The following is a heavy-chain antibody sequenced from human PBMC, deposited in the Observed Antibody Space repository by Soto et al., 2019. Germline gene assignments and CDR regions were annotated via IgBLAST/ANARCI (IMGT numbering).Heavy chain of an antibody. V-gene: IGHV5-51*01. CDR3: ARLKIGRSYYDFWSGYYGMDV. D-gene: IGHD3-3*01. CDR2: IYPGDSDT. J-gene: IGHJ6*02. Sequence: SCKASGYTFTSYYMHWVRQMPGKGLEWMGIIYPGDSDTRYSPSFQGQVTISADKSISTAYLQWSSLKASDTAMYYCARLKIGRSYYDFWSGYYGMDVWGQGTTVTVSS. CDR1: GYTFTSYY.